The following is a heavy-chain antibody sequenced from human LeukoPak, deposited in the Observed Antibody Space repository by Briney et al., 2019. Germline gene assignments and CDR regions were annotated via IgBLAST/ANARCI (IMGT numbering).Heavy chain of an antibody. Sequence: QPGGSLRLSRAASGFTFSDYSMNWVRQAPGKGLEWISYISSSSSARFFADSVKGRFTISRDNAENSLYLQMNNLRADDTAVYYCARGYCNDKSCYYNPWGQGTPVTVSS. CDR2: ISSSSSAR. CDR3: ARGYCNDKSCYYNP. V-gene: IGHV3-48*01. J-gene: IGHJ5*02. D-gene: IGHD2-15*01. CDR1: GFTFSDYS.